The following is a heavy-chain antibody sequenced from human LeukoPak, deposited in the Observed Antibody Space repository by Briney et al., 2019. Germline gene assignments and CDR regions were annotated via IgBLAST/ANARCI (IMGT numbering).Heavy chain of an antibody. J-gene: IGHJ4*02. CDR3: ARAQRVGSTMIVVVIPEPLDY. D-gene: IGHD3-22*01. Sequence: ASVKVSCKASGYTFTSYGISWVRQAPGQGLEWMGWISAYNGNTNYAQKLQGRVTMTTDTSTSTAYMELRSLRSDDTAVYYCARAQRVGSTMIVVVIPEPLDYWGQGTLVTVSS. V-gene: IGHV1-18*01. CDR2: ISAYNGNT. CDR1: GYTFTSYG.